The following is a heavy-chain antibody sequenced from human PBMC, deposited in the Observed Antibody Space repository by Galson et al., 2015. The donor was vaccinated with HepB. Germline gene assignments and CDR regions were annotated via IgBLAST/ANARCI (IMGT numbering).Heavy chain of an antibody. D-gene: IGHD5-12*01. V-gene: IGHV1-18*01. CDR1: GYTFTSYG. CDR3: ARDLGPPNQRGPTPFDY. J-gene: IGHJ4*02. Sequence: AVKVSCKAYGYTFTSYGISWVRQAPGQGLEGMGWISAYNGNTNHAQKFQGRVMITAHKSTSTAYMDLSSLRSEDTAVYDCARDLGPPNQRGPTPFDYWGQATFVSV. CDR2: ISAYNGNT.